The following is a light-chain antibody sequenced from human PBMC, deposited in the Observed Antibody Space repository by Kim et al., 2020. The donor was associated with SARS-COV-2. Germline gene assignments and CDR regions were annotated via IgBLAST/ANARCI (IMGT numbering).Light chain of an antibody. V-gene: IGKV1-12*01. CDR3: QRADSFPLG. J-gene: IGKJ4*01. CDR1: QDISSW. Sequence: ASVGDRVTITCRASQDISSWLAWYQQKPGKAPKLLISAASSLQSGVPSRFSGSGSGTDFTLTISSLHPEDFASYYCQRADSFPLGFGGGTKVDIK. CDR2: AAS.